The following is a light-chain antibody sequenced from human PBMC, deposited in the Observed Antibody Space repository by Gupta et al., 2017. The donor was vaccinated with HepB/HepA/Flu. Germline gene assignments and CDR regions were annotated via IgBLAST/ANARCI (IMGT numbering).Light chain of an antibody. CDR1: SSNSGAGYE. Sequence: QSVLTPPPSVSAAPGQWVTISCSGGSSNSGAGYEVHWYQQLPGTAPKLLVYETINRPSGVPDRCSGSKSGTSASLAITGLQAEDEAFDYCHSYDIGLSGPVFGGGTQLTVL. CDR2: ETI. V-gene: IGLV1-40*01. CDR3: HSYDIGLSGPV. J-gene: IGLJ3*02.